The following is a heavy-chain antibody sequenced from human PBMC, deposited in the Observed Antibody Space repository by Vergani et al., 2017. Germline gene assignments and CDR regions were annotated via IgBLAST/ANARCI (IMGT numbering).Heavy chain of an antibody. D-gene: IGHD6-6*01. Sequence: QVQLVESGGGVVQPGRSLRLSCAASGFTFSSYGMHWVRQAPGKGLEWVAVIWYDGSNKYYADSVKGRFTISRDNSKHTLYLQMNSLSAEDTAVYYCAKPAPPLYSSSQRGSGNWFDPWGQGTLVTVSS. J-gene: IGHJ5*02. CDR1: GFTFSSYG. V-gene: IGHV3-33*06. CDR2: IWYDGSNK. CDR3: AKPAPPLYSSSQRGSGNWFDP.